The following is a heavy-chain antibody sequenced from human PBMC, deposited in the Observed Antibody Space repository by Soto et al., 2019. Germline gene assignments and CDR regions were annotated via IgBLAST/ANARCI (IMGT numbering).Heavy chain of an antibody. Sequence: GASVKVSCKASGYTFTSYGINWVRQAPGQGLEWMGWISTYNGDTNYAQNLQDRVTMTTHTSTSTAYTELRSLRSDDTAVYYCARAWFGEAFDIWGQGTMVTVSS. CDR2: ISTYNGDT. CDR3: ARAWFGEAFDI. D-gene: IGHD3-10*01. V-gene: IGHV1-18*01. CDR1: GYTFTSYG. J-gene: IGHJ3*02.